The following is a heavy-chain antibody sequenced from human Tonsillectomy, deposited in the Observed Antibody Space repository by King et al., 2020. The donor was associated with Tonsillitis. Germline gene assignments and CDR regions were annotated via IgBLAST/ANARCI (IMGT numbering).Heavy chain of an antibody. V-gene: IGHV4-39*01. CDR2: IYYSGST. D-gene: IGHD3-22*01. Sequence: QLQESGPGLVKPSETLSLTCTVSGGSISSSIYYWGWIRQPPGKGLEWIGSIYYSGSTYYNPSLKSRVTISVDTSKDQFSLKLSSVTAADTALYYCALHYETASKIVGDHAFDIWGQGTMVTVSS. CDR1: GGSISSSIYY. J-gene: IGHJ3*02. CDR3: ALHYETASKIVGDHAFDI.